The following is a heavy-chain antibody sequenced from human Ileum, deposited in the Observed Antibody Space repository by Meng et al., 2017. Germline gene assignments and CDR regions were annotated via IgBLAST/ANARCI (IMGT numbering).Heavy chain of an antibody. J-gene: IGHJ4*02. D-gene: IGHD3-22*01. CDR3: ARDLTKYYDGSGSPLSHY. CDR1: GYTFTGYY. V-gene: IGHV1-2*02. Sequence: ASVKVSCKASGYTFTGYYIHWVRQAPGQGLEWMGWNNPNSGATSYAQKFQSRVTMTRDTSINTAYLELSSLRSDDTAVYYCARDLTKYYDGSGSPLSHYWGQGTLVTVSS. CDR2: NNPNSGAT.